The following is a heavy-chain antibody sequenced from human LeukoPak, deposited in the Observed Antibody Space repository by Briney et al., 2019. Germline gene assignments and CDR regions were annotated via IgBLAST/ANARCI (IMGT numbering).Heavy chain of an antibody. CDR1: GGSISSYY. CDR2: IYTSGST. J-gene: IGHJ4*02. Sequence: KASETLSLTCTVSGGSISSYYWSWIRQPAGKGLEWIGRIYTSGSTNYNPSLKSRVTMSVDTSKNQFSLKLSSVTAADTAVYYCARGSAGELSLRPLWVRGDYYFDYWGQGTLVTVSS. CDR3: ARGSAGELSLRPLWVRGDYYFDY. V-gene: IGHV4-4*07. D-gene: IGHD3-16*02.